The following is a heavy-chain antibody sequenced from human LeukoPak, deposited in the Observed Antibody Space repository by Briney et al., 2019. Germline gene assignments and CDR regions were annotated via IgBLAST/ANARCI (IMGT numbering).Heavy chain of an antibody. J-gene: IGHJ4*02. CDR2: INHSGST. Sequence: PSDTLSLTCAVYGGSFSGYYWSWIRQPPGKGLEWIGEINHSGSTNYNPSLKSRVTISVDTSKKQFSLKLSSVTAADTAVYYCARGYYYDSSGYYSFDYWGQGTLVTVSS. CDR1: GGSFSGYY. CDR3: ARGYYYDSSGYYSFDY. D-gene: IGHD3-22*01. V-gene: IGHV4-34*01.